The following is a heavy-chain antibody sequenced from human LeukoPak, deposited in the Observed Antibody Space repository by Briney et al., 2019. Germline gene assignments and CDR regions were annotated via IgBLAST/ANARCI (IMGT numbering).Heavy chain of an antibody. CDR2: INPNSGGT. CDR3: ARDATYSNGWYIDP. V-gene: IGHV1-2*02. Sequence: ASVKVSCKASGYTFTGYYMHWVRQAPGQGLEWMGWINPNSGGTNYAQKFQGRVTMTRDTSISTAYMELSRLRSDDTAVYYCARDATYSNGWYIDPWGQGTLVTVSS. CDR1: GYTFTGYY. D-gene: IGHD6-19*01. J-gene: IGHJ5*02.